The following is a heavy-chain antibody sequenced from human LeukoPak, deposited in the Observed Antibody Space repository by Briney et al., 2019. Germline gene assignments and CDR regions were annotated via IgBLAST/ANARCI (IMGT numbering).Heavy chain of an antibody. D-gene: IGHD3-10*01. J-gene: IGHJ4*02. V-gene: IGHV4-59*01. Sequence: PSETLSLTCTVSGGSISSYYWSWIRQPPGKGLEWIGYIYYSGSTYYNPSLKSRVTISVDTFKNQFSLKLSSVTAADTAVYYCARGLYGSGSYSNRPLDYWGQGTLVTVSS. CDR2: IYYSGST. CDR1: GGSISSYY. CDR3: ARGLYGSGSYSNRPLDY.